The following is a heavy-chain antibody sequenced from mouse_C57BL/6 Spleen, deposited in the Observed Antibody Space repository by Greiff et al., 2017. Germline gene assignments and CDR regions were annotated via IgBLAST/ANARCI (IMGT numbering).Heavy chain of an antibody. CDR2: IHPNYGTT. CDR3: ARNCSNDAWFAY. J-gene: IGHJ3*01. CDR1: GYSFTDYN. V-gene: IGHV1-39*01. D-gene: IGHD2-12*01. Sequence: VQLQQSGPELVKPGASVKISCKASGYSFTDYNMNWVKQSNGKSLEWIGVIHPNYGTTSYNQKFKGKATLTVDQSSSTAYMQLNSLTSEDAAVYYWARNCSNDAWFAYWGQGTLVTVSA.